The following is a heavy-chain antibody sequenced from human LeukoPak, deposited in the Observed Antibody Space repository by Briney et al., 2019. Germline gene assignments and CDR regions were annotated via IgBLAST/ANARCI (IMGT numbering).Heavy chain of an antibody. J-gene: IGHJ6*02. Sequence: SETPSLTCTVSGGSISSSSYYWGWIRQPPGKGLEWIGSIYYSGSTYYNPSLKSRVTISVDTSKNQFSLKLSSVTAADTAVYYCARDAGDTAMAHGGMDVWGQGTTVTVSS. V-gene: IGHV4-39*07. CDR1: GGSISSSSYY. D-gene: IGHD5-18*01. CDR3: ARDAGDTAMAHGGMDV. CDR2: IYYSGST.